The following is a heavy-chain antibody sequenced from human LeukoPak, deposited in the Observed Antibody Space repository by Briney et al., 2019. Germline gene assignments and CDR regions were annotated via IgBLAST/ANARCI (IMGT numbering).Heavy chain of an antibody. CDR2: ISCDSLST. D-gene: IGHD6-19*01. Sequence: PGGSLRLSCVASGFTFRTYVLRWVRQAPGKGLEWASAISCDSLSTYTADSVNCRFTISRDNSKNTLYLQMNTLRSEDTAVYYCAKGSEERRPYYFDYWGQGTLVTVSS. V-gene: IGHV3-23*01. CDR1: GFTFRTYV. CDR3: AKGSEERRPYYFDY. J-gene: IGHJ4*02.